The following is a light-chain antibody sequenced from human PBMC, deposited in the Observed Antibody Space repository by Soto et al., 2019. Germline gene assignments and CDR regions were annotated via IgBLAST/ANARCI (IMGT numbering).Light chain of an antibody. CDR2: GAS. CDR3: QQYNNWPPDRT. V-gene: IGKV3-15*01. CDR1: QSVSSN. Sequence: EIVMTQSPATLSVSPGERATLSCRASQSVSSNLAWYQQKPVQDPRLLIYGASTRATGIPARFSGSGSGTEFTLTISSLQSEDFAIYFCQQYNNWPPDRTFGQGTNVEIK. J-gene: IGKJ1*01.